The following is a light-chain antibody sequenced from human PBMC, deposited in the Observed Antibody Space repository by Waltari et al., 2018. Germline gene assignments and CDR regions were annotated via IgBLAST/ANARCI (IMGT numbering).Light chain of an antibody. Sequence: QSVLTQPPSASGTPGQSVTISCSGSTSNIGVNFVYWYQQFPGTAPKRLIYRNSQRPSWVPDRFSGSKSGTSASLSISGLRSEDEANYYCAAWDDSLSGPVFGGGTELTVL. CDR3: AAWDDSLSGPV. V-gene: IGLV1-47*01. CDR2: RNS. J-gene: IGLJ3*02. CDR1: TSNIGVNF.